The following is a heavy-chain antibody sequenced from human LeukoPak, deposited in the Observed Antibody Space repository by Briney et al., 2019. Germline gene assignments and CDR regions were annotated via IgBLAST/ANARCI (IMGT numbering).Heavy chain of an antibody. D-gene: IGHD5-12*01. CDR1: GFTFSTYD. J-gene: IGHJ3*02. CDR3: AKGGSFSSDI. V-gene: IGHV3-23*01. CDR2: ISGSSGTT. Sequence: GGSLRLSCAASGFTFSTYDMSWVRQTPGKGLEWVSGISGSSGTTYYADSVKGRFTISRDNSKNTLDLQMHSLKAEDTAIYFCAKGGSFSSDIWGQGTKVTVSS.